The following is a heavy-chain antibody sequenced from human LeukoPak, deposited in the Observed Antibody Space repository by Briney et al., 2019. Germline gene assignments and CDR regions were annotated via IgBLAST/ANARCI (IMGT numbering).Heavy chain of an antibody. CDR2: ISGSGGST. V-gene: IGHV3-23*01. Sequence: RAGGSLRLSCAASGFTLSSYAMSWVRQAPGKGLEWVSAISGSGGSTYYADSVKGRLTISRDNSKNTLYLQMNSLRAEDTALYYCAKDDLLTGYNLDYWGQGTLVTVSS. CDR1: GFTLSSYA. D-gene: IGHD3-9*01. CDR3: AKDDLLTGYNLDY. J-gene: IGHJ4*02.